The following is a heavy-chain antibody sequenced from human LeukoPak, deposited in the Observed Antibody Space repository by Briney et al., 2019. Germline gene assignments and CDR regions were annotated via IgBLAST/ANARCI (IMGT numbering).Heavy chain of an antibody. V-gene: IGHV1-18*01. CDR2: ISAYNGNT. J-gene: IGHJ4*02. CDR3: ARDRVGYSYGYS. D-gene: IGHD5-18*01. CDR1: GYTFTSYG. Sequence: ASVKVSCTASGYTFTSYGISWVRQAPGQGLEWMGWISAYNGNTNYAQKLQGRVTMTTDTSTSTAYMELRSLRSDDTAVYYCARDRVGYSYGYSWGQGTLVTVSS.